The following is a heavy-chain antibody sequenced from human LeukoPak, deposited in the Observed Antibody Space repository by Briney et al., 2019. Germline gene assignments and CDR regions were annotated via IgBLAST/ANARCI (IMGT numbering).Heavy chain of an antibody. Sequence: PGGSLRLSCAASGFTFDDYGMSWVRQAPGMGLEWVSGINWNGGSTGYADSVKGRFTISRDNAKNSLYLQMNSLRAEDTALYYCARPAGAIVGATWIDYWGQGTLVTVSS. CDR2: INWNGGST. D-gene: IGHD1-26*01. CDR3: ARPAGAIVGATWIDY. CDR1: GFTFDDYG. V-gene: IGHV3-20*04. J-gene: IGHJ4*02.